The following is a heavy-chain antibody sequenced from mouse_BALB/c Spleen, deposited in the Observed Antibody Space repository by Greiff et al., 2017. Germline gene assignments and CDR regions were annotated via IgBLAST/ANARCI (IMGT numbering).Heavy chain of an antibody. CDR3: ARGLYDYVFAY. CDR2: ISSGGGNT. V-gene: IGHV5-9*03. Sequence: EVQLVESGGGLVKPGGSLKLSCAASGFTFSSYTMSWVRQTPEKRLEWVATISSGGGNTYYPDSVKGRFTISRDNAKNNLYLQMSSLRSEDTALYYCARGLYDYVFAYWGQGTLVTVSA. CDR1: GFTFSSYT. J-gene: IGHJ3*01. D-gene: IGHD2-4*01.